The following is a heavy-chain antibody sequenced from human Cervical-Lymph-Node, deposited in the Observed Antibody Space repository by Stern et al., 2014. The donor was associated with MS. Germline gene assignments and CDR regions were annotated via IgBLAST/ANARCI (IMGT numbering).Heavy chain of an antibody. CDR2: MSLVGGNK. CDR3: MGVGDAMHV. V-gene: IGHV3-30*03. Sequence: VQLVESGGGVVQPGRSLTLSCAASGFSLSNSGMHWVRPAPGKGLEWVAVMSLVGGNKKYGDAVKGRFSISRDMANNTLFLQMNSLRPEDTAVYYCMGVGDAMHVWGQGTTVIVSS. CDR1: GFSLSNSG. J-gene: IGHJ6*02.